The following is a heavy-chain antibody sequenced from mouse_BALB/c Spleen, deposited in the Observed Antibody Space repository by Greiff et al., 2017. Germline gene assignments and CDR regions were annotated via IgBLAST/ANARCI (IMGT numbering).Heavy chain of an antibody. CDR3: ARDGANYDYEAWFAY. V-gene: IGHV5-9-4*01. CDR1: GFTFSSYA. CDR2: ISSGGSYT. Sequence: DVMLVESGGGLVKPGGSLKLSCAASGFTFSSYAMSWVRQSPEKRLEWVAEISSGGSYTYYPDTVTGRFTISRDNAKNTLYLEMSSLRSEDTAMYYCARDGANYDYEAWFAYWGQGTLVTVSA. D-gene: IGHD2-4*01. J-gene: IGHJ3*01.